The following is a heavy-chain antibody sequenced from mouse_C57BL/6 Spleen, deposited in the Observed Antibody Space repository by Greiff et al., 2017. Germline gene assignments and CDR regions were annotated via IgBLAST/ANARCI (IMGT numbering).Heavy chain of an antibody. CDR1: GYTFTSYW. Sequence: VQLQQPGAELVKPGASVKLSCKASGYTFTSYWMQWVKQRPGQGLEWIGEIDPSDSYTNYNQKFKGKATLTVDTSSSTAYMQLSSLTSEDSAVYYCAREGCDWGQSTTLSVSS. V-gene: IGHV1-50*01. CDR2: IDPSDSYT. J-gene: IGHJ2*01. CDR3: AREGCD.